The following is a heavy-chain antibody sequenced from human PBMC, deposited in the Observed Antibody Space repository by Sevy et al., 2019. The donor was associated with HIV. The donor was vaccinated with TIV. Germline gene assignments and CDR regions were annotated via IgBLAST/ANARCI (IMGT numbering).Heavy chain of an antibody. CDR1: GFTFSSYG. Sequence: GGSLRLSCAASGFTFSSYGMHWVRQAPGKGLEWVAVISYDGSNKYYADSVKGRFTISRDNSKNTLYLQMNSLRAEDTAVYYCAKDLKPRHCSGGSCYRLGHGMDVWGQGTTVTVSS. CDR3: AKDLKPRHCSGGSCYRLGHGMDV. V-gene: IGHV3-30*18. CDR2: ISYDGSNK. D-gene: IGHD2-15*01. J-gene: IGHJ6*02.